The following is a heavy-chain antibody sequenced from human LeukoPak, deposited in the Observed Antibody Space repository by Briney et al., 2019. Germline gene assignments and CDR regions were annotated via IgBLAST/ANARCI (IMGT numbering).Heavy chain of an antibody. J-gene: IGHJ3*02. V-gene: IGHV4-61*02. CDR1: GGSISSGSYY. CDR2: VFTSGST. CDR3: ARDLPGQYGFDI. Sequence: TSQTLSLTCIVSGGSISSGSYYWRWIRQPAGKGLEWIGRVFTSGSTDYNPSFKSRVTISVDTSKKQVSLRLSSVTAADTAVYYCARDLPGQYGFDIWGQGTMVTVSS. D-gene: IGHD1-14*01.